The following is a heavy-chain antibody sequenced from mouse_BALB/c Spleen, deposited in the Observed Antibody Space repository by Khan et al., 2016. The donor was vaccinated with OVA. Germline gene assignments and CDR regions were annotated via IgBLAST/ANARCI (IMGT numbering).Heavy chain of an antibody. V-gene: IGHV1S137*01. CDR2: ITTYSGDT. CDR1: GYTFTDYG. D-gene: IGHD1-1*01. CDR3: ARLTLRLDY. J-gene: IGHJ4*01. Sequence: QVQLQQSGPELVRPGVSVKISCKGSGYTFTDYGMHWVRQSPAKSLEWIGVITTYSGDTNYNQNFKGKATMTVDKSSSTAYMELARLTSEDSAICYCARLTLRLDYWGQGTSVTVSS.